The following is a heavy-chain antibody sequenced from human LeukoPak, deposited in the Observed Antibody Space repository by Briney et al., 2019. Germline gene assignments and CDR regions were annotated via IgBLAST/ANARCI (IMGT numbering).Heavy chain of an antibody. CDR1: GYTFTSYG. Sequence: GASVKVSCKASGYTFTSYGISWVRQAPGQGLEWMGWISAYNGNTNYAQKLQGRVTMTTDTSTSTAYMELRSLRSDDTAVYYCARDHLRPLRLNDYHASDYWGQGTQVTVSS. D-gene: IGHD3-16*01. J-gene: IGHJ4*02. V-gene: IGHV1-18*01. CDR3: ARDHLRPLRLNDYHASDY. CDR2: ISAYNGNT.